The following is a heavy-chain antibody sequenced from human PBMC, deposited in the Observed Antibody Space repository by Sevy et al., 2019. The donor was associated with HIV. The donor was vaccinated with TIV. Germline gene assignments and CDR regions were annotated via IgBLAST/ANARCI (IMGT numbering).Heavy chain of an antibody. Sequence: GGSLRLSCEASGFSFRRYAMHWVRQAPGKGLEWLTVISYDGRNEYYEDSVKGRFTISRDNSKNTLYLQMNSLRPEDTAIYYCARDGGGDYFDYWGQGTLVTVSS. V-gene: IGHV3-30*04. J-gene: IGHJ4*02. CDR3: ARDGGGDYFDY. D-gene: IGHD3-10*01. CDR2: ISYDGRNE. CDR1: GFSFRRYA.